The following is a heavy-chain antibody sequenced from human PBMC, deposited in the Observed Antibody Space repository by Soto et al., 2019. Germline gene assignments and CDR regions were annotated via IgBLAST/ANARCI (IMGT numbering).Heavy chain of an antibody. D-gene: IGHD4-17*01. CDR1: CCSISSGGYY. V-gene: IGHV4-31*03. J-gene: IGHJ4*02. CDR2: IYYSGST. CDR3: ARDYGDCFDF. Sequence: ASGTLSLTCTFSCCSISSGGYYWRWFRHHPGKGLEWIGYIYYSGSTSYNPSLKSRVTILVDTSKNQFSLKLSSVTAADTAVYYCARDYGDCFDFWGQGTLVTVSS.